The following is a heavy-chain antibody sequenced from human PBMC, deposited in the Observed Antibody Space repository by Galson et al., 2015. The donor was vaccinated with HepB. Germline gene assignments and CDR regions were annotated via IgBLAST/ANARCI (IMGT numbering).Heavy chain of an antibody. D-gene: IGHD2-15*01. CDR3: ARDRSVGGYCSGGSCPFDI. CDR1: GYTFTSYG. J-gene: IGHJ3*02. CDR2: ISAYNGNT. Sequence: SCKASGYTFTSYGISWVRQAPGQGLEWMGWISAYNGNTNYAQKLQGRVTMTTDTSTSTAYMELRSLRSDDTAVYYCARDRSVGGYCSGGSCPFDIWGQGTMVTVSS. V-gene: IGHV1-18*01.